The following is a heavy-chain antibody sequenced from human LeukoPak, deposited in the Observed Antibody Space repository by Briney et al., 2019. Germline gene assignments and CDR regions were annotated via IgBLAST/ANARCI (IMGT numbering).Heavy chain of an antibody. CDR1: GYTFTSYY. D-gene: IGHD2-2*03. CDR3: ARVRGFWAFDY. CDR2: INPSGGSP. J-gene: IGHJ4*02. V-gene: IGHV1-46*01. Sequence: GASVKVSCKASGYTFTSYYMHWVRQAPGQGLEWMGIINPSGGSPSYAQKFQGRVTMTRDTSTSTVYMELSSLRSEDTAVYYCARVRGFWAFDYWGQGTLVTVSS.